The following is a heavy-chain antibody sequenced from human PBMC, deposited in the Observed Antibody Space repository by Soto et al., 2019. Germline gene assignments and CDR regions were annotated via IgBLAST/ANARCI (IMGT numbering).Heavy chain of an antibody. CDR3: ARGGKRYGDYSGFDY. D-gene: IGHD4-17*01. Sequence: ASVKVSCKASGGTFSSYSVSWVLQAPGQGLEWMGGIIPIFGTANYAQKFQGRVTITADESTSTAYMELSSLRSEDTAVYYCARGGKRYGDYSGFDYWGQGTLVTVSS. CDR2: IIPIFGTA. CDR1: GGTFSSYS. J-gene: IGHJ4*02. V-gene: IGHV1-69*13.